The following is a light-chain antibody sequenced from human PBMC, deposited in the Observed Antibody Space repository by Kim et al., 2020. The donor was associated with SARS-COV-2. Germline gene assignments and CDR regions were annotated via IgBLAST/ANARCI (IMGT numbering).Light chain of an antibody. Sequence: GQSITIACTGTSRDVGGYNYVSWYQQHPGKAPKLMIHDVSKRPSGVSNRFSGSKSGNTASLTISGLQAEDEADYYCNSYTSSNTLVFATGTKVTVL. CDR2: DVS. V-gene: IGLV2-14*03. CDR1: SRDVGGYNY. J-gene: IGLJ1*01. CDR3: NSYTSSNTLV.